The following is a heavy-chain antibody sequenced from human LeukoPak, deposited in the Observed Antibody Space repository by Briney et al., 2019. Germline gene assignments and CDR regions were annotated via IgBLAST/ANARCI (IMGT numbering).Heavy chain of an antibody. V-gene: IGHV4-61*01. CDR1: GGSFSSTTYY. CDR2: IYYSGST. CDR3: ARSEFDWLLKFDY. Sequence: SETLSLTCTVSGGSFSSTTYYWSWIRQPPGKGLEWIGYIYYSGSTNYNPSLKSRATISVATSKNQFSLKLSSVTAADTAVYYCARSEFDWLLKFDYWGQGTLVTVSS. J-gene: IGHJ4*02. D-gene: IGHD3-9*01.